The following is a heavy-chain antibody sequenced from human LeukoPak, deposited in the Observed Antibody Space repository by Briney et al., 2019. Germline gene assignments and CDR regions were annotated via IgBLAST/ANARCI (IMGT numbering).Heavy chain of an antibody. CDR3: AKGWYYDSSGYPLFDN. J-gene: IGHJ4*02. V-gene: IGHV3-30*18. CDR2: ISYDGSNK. Sequence: GGSLRLSCAASGFSFRSYWMHWVRQAPGKGLEWVAVISYDGSNKYYADSVKGRFTISRDNSKNTLYVQMNSLRAEDTAVYFCAKGWYYDSSGYPLFDNWGQGTLVTVSS. CDR1: GFSFRSYW. D-gene: IGHD3-22*01.